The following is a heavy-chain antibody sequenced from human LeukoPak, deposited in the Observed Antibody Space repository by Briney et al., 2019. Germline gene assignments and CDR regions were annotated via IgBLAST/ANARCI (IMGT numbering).Heavy chain of an antibody. CDR3: ARNGYYSVDY. Sequence: SETLSLTCVVSGGSISSNWWSWVRQPPGKGLEWIGEIYHSGSTTYNPSLKSRVTISVDKSKSQLSLKLSSVTAADTAVYYCARNGYYSVDYWGPGTLVTVSS. D-gene: IGHD4-17*01. CDR2: IYHSGST. V-gene: IGHV4-4*02. CDR1: GGSISSNW. J-gene: IGHJ4*02.